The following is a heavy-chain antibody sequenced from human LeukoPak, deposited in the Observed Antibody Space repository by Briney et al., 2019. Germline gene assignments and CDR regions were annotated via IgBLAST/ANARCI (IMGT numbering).Heavy chain of an antibody. J-gene: IGHJ3*02. CDR2: INSDGGTT. V-gene: IGHV3-74*01. D-gene: IGHD1-26*01. CDR3: ARVGRYSGSYDAFDI. CDR1: GFTFVSYW. Sequence: GGSLRLSFPASGFTFVSYWMHGVGQAPGKGPVGFSRINSDGGTTSFADSVKGRFTISRDNAKNSLYLQMNSLRAEDTAVYYCARVGRYSGSYDAFDIWGQGTMVTVSS.